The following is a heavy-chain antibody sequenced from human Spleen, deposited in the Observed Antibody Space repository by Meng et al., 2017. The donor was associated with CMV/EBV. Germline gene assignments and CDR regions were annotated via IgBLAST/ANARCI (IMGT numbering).Heavy chain of an antibody. CDR3: AREGIFYDDSGYYFLDL. CDR1: GFTFSDHF. CDR2: ISSGGATK. J-gene: IGHJ5*02. D-gene: IGHD3-3*01. V-gene: IGHV3-11*01. Sequence: GESLKISCAASGFTFSDHFMAWIRQAPGKGLEWVSYISSGGATKYYADSVKGRFTVSRDNAKNSVFLQMDSLTNEDTAIYYCAREGIFYDDSGYYFLDLWGQGTLVTVSS.